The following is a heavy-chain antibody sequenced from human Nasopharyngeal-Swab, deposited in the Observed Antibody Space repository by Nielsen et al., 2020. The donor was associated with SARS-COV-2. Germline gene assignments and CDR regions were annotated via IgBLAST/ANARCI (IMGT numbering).Heavy chain of an antibody. J-gene: IGHJ4*02. V-gene: IGHV7-4-1*02. CDR2: INTTTGTP. D-gene: IGHD3-3*01. CDR3: ARGRGRSGYYPTDY. Sequence: SVKVSCKASGSAFTKNATNWVRQAPGQGLEWMGWINTTTGTPTYAQGFTGRFVFSLDTSVSTAYLQISSLKPEDTGVYYCARGRGRSGYYPTDYWGQGTLVTVSS. CDR1: GSAFTKNA.